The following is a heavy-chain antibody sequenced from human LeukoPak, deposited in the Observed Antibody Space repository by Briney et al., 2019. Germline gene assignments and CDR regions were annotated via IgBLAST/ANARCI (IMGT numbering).Heavy chain of an antibody. D-gene: IGHD5-18*01. V-gene: IGHV3-7*01. CDR3: ARSRHIQLDAFDI. Sequence: PGGSLRLSCAASGFTFSSYWMSWVRQAPGNGLEWVANIKRDGSEKNYLDSVKGRFTISRDNARNSLYLQMNSLRAEDTAVYYCARSRHIQLDAFDIWGQGTEVTVSS. J-gene: IGHJ3*02. CDR2: IKRDGSEK. CDR1: GFTFSSYW.